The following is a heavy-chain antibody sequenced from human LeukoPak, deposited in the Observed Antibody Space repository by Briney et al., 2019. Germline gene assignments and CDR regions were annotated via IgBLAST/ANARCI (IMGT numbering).Heavy chain of an antibody. D-gene: IGHD3-10*01. CDR1: GGTFSSYA. V-gene: IGHV1-69*05. CDR2: IIPIFGTA. Sequence: GSSVKVSCKASGGTFSSYAISWVRQAPGQGLEWMGGIIPIFGTANYAQKFQGRVTLTTDKSTSTAYMELSSLRSEDTAVYYCASDYGSGSYAFDIWGQGTMVTVSS. CDR3: ASDYGSGSYAFDI. J-gene: IGHJ3*02.